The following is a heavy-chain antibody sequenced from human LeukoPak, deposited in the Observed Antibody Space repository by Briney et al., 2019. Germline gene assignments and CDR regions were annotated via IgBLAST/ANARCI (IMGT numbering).Heavy chain of an antibody. CDR2: INPNSGGT. Sequence: AASVKVSCKASGYTFTGYYMHWVRQAPGQGLEWMGWINPNSGGTNYAQKFQGRVTMTRDTSISTAYMELSRPRSDDTAVYYCAREVAAAGTGHHFDYWGQGTLVTVSS. CDR1: GYTFTGYY. V-gene: IGHV1-2*02. CDR3: AREVAAAGTGHHFDY. D-gene: IGHD6-13*01. J-gene: IGHJ4*02.